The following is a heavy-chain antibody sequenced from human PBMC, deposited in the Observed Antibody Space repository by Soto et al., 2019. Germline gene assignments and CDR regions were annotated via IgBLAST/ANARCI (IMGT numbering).Heavy chain of an antibody. CDR2: IWYDGSNK. J-gene: IGHJ3*02. D-gene: IGHD3-10*01. Sequence: QVQLVESGGGVVQPGRSLRLSCAASGFTFSSYGMHWVRQAPGKGLEWVAVIWYDGSNKYYADSVKGRFTISRDNSKNTLYLQMNSLRAEDTAVYYCARDPITMVRGVTPIDAFDIWGQGTMVTVSS. CDR1: GFTFSSYG. V-gene: IGHV3-33*01. CDR3: ARDPITMVRGVTPIDAFDI.